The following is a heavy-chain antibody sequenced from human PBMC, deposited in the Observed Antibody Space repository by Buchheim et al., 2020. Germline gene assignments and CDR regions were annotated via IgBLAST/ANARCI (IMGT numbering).Heavy chain of an antibody. V-gene: IGHV3-33*01. D-gene: IGHD6-13*01. Sequence: QVQLVESGGGVVQPGRSLRLSCAASGFTFSSYGMHWVRQAPGKGLEWVAVIWYDGSNKYYADSVKGRFTISIDNSKNTLYLQMNSLRAEDTAVYYCARDVVGSSSSREPYGMDVWGQGTT. CDR2: IWYDGSNK. CDR3: ARDVVGSSSSREPYGMDV. CDR1: GFTFSSYG. J-gene: IGHJ6*02.